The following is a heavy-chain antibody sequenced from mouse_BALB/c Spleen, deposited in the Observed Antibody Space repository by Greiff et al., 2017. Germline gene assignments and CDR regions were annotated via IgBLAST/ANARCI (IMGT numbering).Heavy chain of an antibody. CDR3: TGNGSYFAC. CDR1: GYTFTDYD. D-gene: IGHD1-1*02. V-gene: IGHV1-15*01. Sequence: QVQLQQSGAELVRPGASVTMSCKASGYTFTDYDMNWVKQTPVHGLEWIGAIDPETGGTAYNQKITGKATVTVDRSSSTAYMGLRSLTSEDSAVYYCTGNGSYFACWGEGTLVTVSA. J-gene: IGHJ3*01. CDR2: IDPETGGT.